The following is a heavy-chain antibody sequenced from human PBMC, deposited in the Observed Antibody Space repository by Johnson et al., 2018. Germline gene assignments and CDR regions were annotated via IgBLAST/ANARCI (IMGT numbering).Heavy chain of an antibody. J-gene: IGHJ6*02. CDR1: AGSISSYY. Sequence: QVQLQESGPGLVKPSETLSLTRTVSAGSISSYYWSWIRQPAGTGLVWMGRIYPSGSTNYNPSLMSRVTMSVDTSKNQFSLKMSSVTAADPAVYYCAREKQLVPYYYGMDVWGQGTTVTVSS. D-gene: IGHD6-6*01. CDR2: IYPSGST. V-gene: IGHV4-4*07. CDR3: AREKQLVPYYYGMDV.